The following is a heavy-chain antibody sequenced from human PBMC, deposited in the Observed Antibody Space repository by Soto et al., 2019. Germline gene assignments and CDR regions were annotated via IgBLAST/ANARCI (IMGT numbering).Heavy chain of an antibody. D-gene: IGHD2-21*02. CDR3: AREPTLVVTAPLPDY. CDR2: TIPILGIA. CDR1: GGTFSSYT. V-gene: IGHV1-69*08. Sequence: QVQLVQSGAEVKKPGSSVKVSCKASGGTFSSYTISWVRQAPGQGLEWMGRTIPILGIANYAQKFQGRVTIXXDXSKXTAYMELSSLRSEDTAVYYCAREPTLVVTAPLPDYWGQGTLVTVSS. J-gene: IGHJ4*02.